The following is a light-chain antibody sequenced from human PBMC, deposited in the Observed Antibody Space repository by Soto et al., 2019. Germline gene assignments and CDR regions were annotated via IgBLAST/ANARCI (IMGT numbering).Light chain of an antibody. Sequence: DIQMTQSPPTLSASVGDRVFITCRASQSVSDWLAWYQQKPGKAPKLIIYRTSTLESGVPSTFSGSGSGTEFTLTISSLQPDDFATYYCQQYNYYPLTFGGGTKVEVK. J-gene: IGKJ4*01. CDR2: RTS. CDR3: QQYNYYPLT. V-gene: IGKV1-5*03. CDR1: QSVSDW.